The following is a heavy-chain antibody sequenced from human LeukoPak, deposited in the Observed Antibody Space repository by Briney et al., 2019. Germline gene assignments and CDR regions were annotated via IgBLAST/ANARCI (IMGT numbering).Heavy chain of an antibody. V-gene: IGHV4-39*01. CDR2: IYYSGST. CDR1: GGSISSSSYY. D-gene: IGHD3-22*01. J-gene: IGHJ6*03. CDR3: ARVRGTMIAGIMDV. Sequence: PSETLSLTCTVSGGSISSSSYYWGWIRQPPGKGLEWIGSIYYSGSTYYNPSLKSRVTISVDTSKNQFSLKLSSVTAADTAVYYCARVRGTMIAGIMDVWGKGTTVAVSS.